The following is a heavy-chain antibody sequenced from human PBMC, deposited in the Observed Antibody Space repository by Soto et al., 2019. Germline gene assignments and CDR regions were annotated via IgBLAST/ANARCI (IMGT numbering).Heavy chain of an antibody. V-gene: IGHV3-30-3*01. CDR3: AREEFEAGRGHFGY. CDR2: ISKGGNKK. J-gene: IGHJ4*02. CDR1: GFTFSTSA. Sequence: QVQVVESGGGVVQPGGSLRLSCAASGFTFSTSAMHWVRQAPGKGLEWMAMISKGGNKKYYADSVKGRFTISSDISESTLYLQMNSLRTEDTAVYYCAREEFEAGRGHFGYWGQGTWVSVSS. D-gene: IGHD6-13*01.